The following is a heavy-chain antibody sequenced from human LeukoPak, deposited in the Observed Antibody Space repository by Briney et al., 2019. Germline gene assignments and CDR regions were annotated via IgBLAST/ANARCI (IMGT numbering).Heavy chain of an antibody. CDR1: GFTFSPHH. CDR3: SRDGGEGGNSAFDI. V-gene: IGHV3-72*01. D-gene: IGHD3-16*01. J-gene: IGHJ3*02. CDR2: IKNKADGYTT. Sequence: GGSLRLSCAASGFTFSPHHMDWVRQSPGQGLEWVGLIKNKADGYTTIYAASVKGRFTISRDDSKNSVYLQMDSLKTEDTAVYHCSRDGGEGGNSAFDIWGQGTMVTVSS.